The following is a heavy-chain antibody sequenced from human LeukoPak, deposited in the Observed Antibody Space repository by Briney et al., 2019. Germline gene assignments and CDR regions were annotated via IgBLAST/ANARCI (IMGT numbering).Heavy chain of an antibody. Sequence: KPGGSLRLSCAASGFTFSSYSMNWVRQAPGKGLERVSSISSSSSSYIYYADSVKGRFTISRDNAKKSLYLQMNSLRAEDTAVYYCARGAPELSAFDIWGQGTMVTVSS. D-gene: IGHD1-14*01. V-gene: IGHV3-21*01. J-gene: IGHJ3*02. CDR2: ISSSSSSYI. CDR1: GFTFSSYS. CDR3: ARGAPELSAFDI.